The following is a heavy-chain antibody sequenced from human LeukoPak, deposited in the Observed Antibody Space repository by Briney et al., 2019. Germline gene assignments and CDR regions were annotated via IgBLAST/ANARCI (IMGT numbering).Heavy chain of an antibody. Sequence: GGSLRLSCAVSGFTFTSYAMSWVRQAPVKGLEWVSAISGSGRTTYYADSVKGRFTISRDNSKDTLYLQMNSLRAEDTTVYYCAKAERFSGTKTPDYWGQGSLVIVSS. J-gene: IGHJ4*02. CDR3: AKAERFSGTKTPDY. V-gene: IGHV3-23*01. D-gene: IGHD5-12*01. CDR1: GFTFTSYA. CDR2: ISGSGRTT.